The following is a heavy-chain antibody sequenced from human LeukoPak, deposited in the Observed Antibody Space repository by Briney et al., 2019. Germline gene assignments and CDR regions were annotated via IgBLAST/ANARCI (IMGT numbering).Heavy chain of an antibody. J-gene: IGHJ6*02. CDR2: IIPIFGTA. D-gene: IGHD3-3*01. CDR1: GGTFSSYA. Sequence: ASVKVSCKASGGTFSSYAISWVRQAPGQGLEWMGGIIPIFGTANYAQKFQGRVTITADESTSTACMELSSLRSEDTAVYYCARERENYDFWSGYYFYYYYGMDVWGQGTTVTVSS. CDR3: ARERENYDFWSGYYFYYYYGMDV. V-gene: IGHV1-69*13.